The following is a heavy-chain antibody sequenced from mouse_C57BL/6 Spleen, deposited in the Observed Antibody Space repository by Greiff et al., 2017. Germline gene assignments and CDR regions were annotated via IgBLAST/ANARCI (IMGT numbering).Heavy chain of an antibody. CDR3: ARYLYDYEYFDY. CDR2: IYPGSGST. J-gene: IGHJ2*01. Sequence: QVQLQQPGAELVKPGASVKMSCKASGYTFTSYWITWVKQRPGQGLEWIGDIYPGSGSTNYNEKFKSKATLTVDTSSSTAYMQLSSLTSEDSAVYYCARYLYDYEYFDYWGQGTTLTVSS. CDR1: GYTFTSYW. D-gene: IGHD2-4*01. V-gene: IGHV1-55*01.